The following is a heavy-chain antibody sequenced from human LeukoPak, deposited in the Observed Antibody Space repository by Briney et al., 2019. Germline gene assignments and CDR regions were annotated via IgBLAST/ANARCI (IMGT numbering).Heavy chain of an antibody. CDR1: GFTFSSYE. V-gene: IGHV3-48*03. J-gene: IGHJ5*02. D-gene: IGHD1-14*01. CDR2: ISSSGSTI. CDR3: ARDATPGWFVP. Sequence: GGSLRLSCAASGFTFSSYEMNWVRQAPGKGLEWVSYISSSGSTIYYADSVKGRFTISRDNAKNSLYLQMNSLRAEDTAVYYCARDATPGWFVPWGQGTLVTVSS.